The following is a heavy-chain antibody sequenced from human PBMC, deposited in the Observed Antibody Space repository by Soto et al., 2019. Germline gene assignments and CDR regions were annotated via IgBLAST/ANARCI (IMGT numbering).Heavy chain of an antibody. CDR2: ISDGDGDT. J-gene: IGHJ4*02. V-gene: IGHV3-23*01. CDR3: AKGKTDFDF. CDR1: GFTFSDYA. Sequence: EVVLLQSGGDLVQPGGSLRLSCAASGFTFSDYAMTWVRQAPGKGLEWVSDISDGDGDTHYADSVRGRFVISRDNSNNTLFLEMNRLRAEDSAVYYCAKGKTDFDFWGQGSLVTVSS.